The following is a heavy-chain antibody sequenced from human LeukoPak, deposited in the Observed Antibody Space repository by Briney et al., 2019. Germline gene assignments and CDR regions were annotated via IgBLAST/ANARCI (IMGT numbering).Heavy chain of an antibody. Sequence: SSYGMHWVRQPPGKGLEWIGSIYYSGSTYYNPSLKSRVTISVDTSKNQFSLKLSSVTAADTAVYYCARNTYGGYEDYWGQGTLVTVSS. D-gene: IGHD5-12*01. CDR1: SSYG. CDR2: IYYSGST. CDR3: ARNTYGGYEDY. J-gene: IGHJ4*02. V-gene: IGHV4-39*07.